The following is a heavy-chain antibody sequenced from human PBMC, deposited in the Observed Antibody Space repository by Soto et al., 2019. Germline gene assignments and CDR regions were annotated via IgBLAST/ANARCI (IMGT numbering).Heavy chain of an antibody. CDR3: AAGEASSRNLAPYYLDF. D-gene: IGHD6-13*01. CDR2: IHYSGTT. CDR1: GGSMRNYF. Sequence: SETLSLTCTVSGGSMRNYFWTWIRQPPGKGLEWIGYIHYSGTTSFFPSYNPSLRSRVTISEDTSKNQFSLKFLSVTTADTAVYFCAAGEASSRNLAPYYLDFWGQGTLVTVSS. V-gene: IGHV4-59*01. J-gene: IGHJ4*02.